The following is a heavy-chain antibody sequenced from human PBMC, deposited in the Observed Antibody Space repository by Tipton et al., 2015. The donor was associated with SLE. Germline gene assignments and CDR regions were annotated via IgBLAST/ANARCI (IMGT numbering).Heavy chain of an antibody. CDR3: ARHLDYDSSQAWFDP. D-gene: IGHD3-22*01. CDR2: MFYSGTT. Sequence: TLSLTCNVSGGSISSSSYYWGWIRQPPGKGLEWIGSMFYSGTTYYNPSLKSRFTISVDTSKNQFSLKLSSVTAADTAVYYCARHLDYDSSQAWFDPWGQGTLVTVSS. V-gene: IGHV4-39*07. CDR1: GGSISSSSYY. J-gene: IGHJ5*02.